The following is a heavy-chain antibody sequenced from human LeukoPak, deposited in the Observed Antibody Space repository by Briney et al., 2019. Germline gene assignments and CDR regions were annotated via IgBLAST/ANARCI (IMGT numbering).Heavy chain of an antibody. CDR2: IFYSGST. CDR3: ARQDIAVTGNFFDY. Sequence: PSETLSLTCTVSGGSISSSSFYWDWIRQPPGKGLEWIGSIFYSGSTYYNPSLKSRVTISVDRSRNQFSLRLSSVTAADTAVYYCARQDIAVTGNFFDYWGQGTLVTVSS. D-gene: IGHD6-19*01. J-gene: IGHJ4*02. CDR1: GGSISSSSFY. V-gene: IGHV4-39*01.